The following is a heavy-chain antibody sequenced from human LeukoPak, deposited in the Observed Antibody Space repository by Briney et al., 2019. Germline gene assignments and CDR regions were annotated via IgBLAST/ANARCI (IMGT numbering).Heavy chain of an antibody. CDR1: GFTFSSYW. D-gene: IGHD6-19*01. CDR2: INTDGSST. V-gene: IGHV3-74*01. J-gene: IGHJ2*01. CDR3: ARGAIKGSVAAWYFDL. Sequence: GGSLRLSCAASGFTFSSYWMHWVRQAPGKGLVWVSRINTDGSSTSYADSVKGRFTISRDNAKNTLYLQMNSLRAEDTAVYYCARGAIKGSVAAWYFDLWGRGTLVTVSS.